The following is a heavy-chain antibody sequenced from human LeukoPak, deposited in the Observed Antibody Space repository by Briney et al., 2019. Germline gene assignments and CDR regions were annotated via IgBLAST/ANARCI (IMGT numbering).Heavy chain of an antibody. J-gene: IGHJ4*02. Sequence: GGSLRLSCAASGFTFSSYAMSWVRQAPGKGLEWVSAISGSGGSTYYADSVKGRFTISRDNAKNSLYLQMNSLRAEDTAVYYCARDSLDTVTTFFPFDYWGQGTLVTVSS. V-gene: IGHV3-23*01. CDR1: GFTFSSYA. CDR2: ISGSGGST. D-gene: IGHD4-11*01. CDR3: ARDSLDTVTTFFPFDY.